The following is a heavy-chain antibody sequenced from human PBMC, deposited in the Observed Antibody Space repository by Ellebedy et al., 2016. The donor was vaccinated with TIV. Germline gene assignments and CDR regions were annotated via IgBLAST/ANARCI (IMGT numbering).Heavy chain of an antibody. D-gene: IGHD5-12*01. Sequence: GSLRLXXTVSGGSMSSYYWSWIRQPPGKGLEWIGYIYSSGSTEYSPSLKSRVTISVDTSKTHFSLKLRSVTAADTAIYYCATSVMATSPFDSWGQGTMVTVSS. V-gene: IGHV4-4*08. J-gene: IGHJ4*02. CDR1: GGSMSSYY. CDR3: ATSVMATSPFDS. CDR2: IYSSGST.